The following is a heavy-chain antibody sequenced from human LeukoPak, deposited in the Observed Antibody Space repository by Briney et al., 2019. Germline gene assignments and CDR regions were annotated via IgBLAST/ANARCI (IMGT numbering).Heavy chain of an antibody. V-gene: IGHV6-1*01. J-gene: IGHJ1*01. D-gene: IGHD3-22*01. CDR1: GDSVSRNNAA. Sequence: SQTLSLTCAISGDSVSRNNAAWNWIRQSPSRGLEWLGRTYYRSKWYSDYAESVKSRITISPDTSKNQFSLKLSSVTAADTAVYYCARFSDSSGYLTRAEFQHWGQGTLVTVSS. CDR2: TYYRSKWYS. CDR3: ARFSDSSGYLTRAEFQH.